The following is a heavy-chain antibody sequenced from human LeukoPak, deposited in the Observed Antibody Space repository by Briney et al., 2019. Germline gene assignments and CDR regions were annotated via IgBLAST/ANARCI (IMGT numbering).Heavy chain of an antibody. D-gene: IGHD6-13*01. V-gene: IGHV1-3*01. CDR3: ARGGGEYSSSWYRFMDY. Sequence: GASVKVSCKASGYTFTSYAMHWVRQAPGQRLEWMGWINAGNGNTKYSQKFQGRVTITRDTSASTAYMELSSLRSEDTAVYYCARGGGEYSSSWYRFMDYWGQGTLVTVSS. CDR1: GYTFTSYA. J-gene: IGHJ4*02. CDR2: INAGNGNT.